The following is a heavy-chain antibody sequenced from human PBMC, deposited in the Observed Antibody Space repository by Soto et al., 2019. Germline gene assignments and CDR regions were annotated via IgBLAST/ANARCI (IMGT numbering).Heavy chain of an antibody. CDR3: ARVSTTRYFYGMDV. CDR1: GGSISSGDYY. D-gene: IGHD1-26*01. Sequence: QVQLQESGPGLVKPSQTLSLTCTVSGGSISSGDYYWSWIRQPPGKGLEWIGYISYSGTTYYIPSLTSRVSISMDTSNNQFSLRLSSVTAADTAVYYCARVSTTRYFYGMDVWGQGTTVTVSS. V-gene: IGHV4-30-4*01. CDR2: ISYSGTT. J-gene: IGHJ6*02.